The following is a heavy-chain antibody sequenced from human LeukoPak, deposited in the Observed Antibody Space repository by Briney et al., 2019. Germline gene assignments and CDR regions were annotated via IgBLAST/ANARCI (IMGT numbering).Heavy chain of an antibody. CDR3: AREIYPATFDY. D-gene: IGHD2-15*01. CDR2: IYTSGST. CDR1: GGSISSGSYY. Sequence: SETLSLACTVTGGSISSGSYYWSWIRQPAGKGLEWIGRIYTSGSTNYNTSLKSRVTISVDTSKNQFSLKLSSVTAADTAVYYCAREIYPATFDYWGQGTLVTVSS. J-gene: IGHJ4*02. V-gene: IGHV4-61*02.